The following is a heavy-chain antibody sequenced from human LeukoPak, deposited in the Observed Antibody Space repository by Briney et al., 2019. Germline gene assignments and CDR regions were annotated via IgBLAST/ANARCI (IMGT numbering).Heavy chain of an antibody. CDR1: GFTFSSYA. CDR2: ISGSGGST. V-gene: IGHV3-23*01. Sequence: HPGGSLRLSCAASGFTFSSYAMSWVRQAPGKGLEWVSAISGSGGSTYYADSVKGRFTISRDNSKNTLYLQMNSLRAEDTAVYYCAKAPFVGVIAFDYWGQGTLVTVSS. D-gene: IGHD3-16*01. J-gene: IGHJ4*02. CDR3: AKAPFVGVIAFDY.